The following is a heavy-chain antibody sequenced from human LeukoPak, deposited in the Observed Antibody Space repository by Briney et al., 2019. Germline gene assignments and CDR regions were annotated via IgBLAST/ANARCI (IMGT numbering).Heavy chain of an antibody. J-gene: IGHJ4*02. V-gene: IGHV3-21*01. CDR3: ARFLGSSGYYSDY. D-gene: IGHD3-22*01. Sequence: GGSLRLSCAASGFTFSSYSINWVRQAPGKGLEWVSSISSSSSYIHYGDSVKGRFTISRDNAKNSLYLQMDSLRAEDTAVYYCARFLGSSGYYSDYWGQGTLVTVSS. CDR1: GFTFSSYS. CDR2: ISSSSSYI.